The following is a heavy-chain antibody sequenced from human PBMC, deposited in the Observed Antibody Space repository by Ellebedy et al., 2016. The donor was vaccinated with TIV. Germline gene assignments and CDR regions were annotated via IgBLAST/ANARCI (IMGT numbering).Heavy chain of an antibody. V-gene: IGHV3-74*01. CDR3: ARDTTSDY. J-gene: IGHJ4*02. CDR2: ITSDGGST. CDR1: GFTFSSYW. D-gene: IGHD1-1*01. Sequence: PGGSLRLSCAASGFTFSSYWMHWVRQAPGKGLVWVSHITSDGGSTSYADSVKGRFTISRDDSKNSLYLQMNSLKTEDTAIYYCARDTTSDYWGQGALVTVSS.